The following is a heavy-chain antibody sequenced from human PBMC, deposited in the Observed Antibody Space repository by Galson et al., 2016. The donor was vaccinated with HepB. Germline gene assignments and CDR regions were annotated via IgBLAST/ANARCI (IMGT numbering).Heavy chain of an antibody. J-gene: IGHJ4*02. Sequence: TLSLTCTVSGGSISAGDYYWSWIRQPPGKGLEWIGYVFYSGSTYYNPSLQSRVTIYVDTSKNQFSLKLNSVTPADTAVYYCARERYYYDRSGYYYFFDNWGQGTPITVSS. CDR2: VFYSGST. V-gene: IGHV4-30-4*01. D-gene: IGHD3-22*01. CDR3: ARERYYYDRSGYYYFFDN. CDR1: GGSISAGDYY.